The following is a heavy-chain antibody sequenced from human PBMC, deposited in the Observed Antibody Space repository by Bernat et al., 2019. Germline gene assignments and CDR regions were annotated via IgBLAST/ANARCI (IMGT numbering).Heavy chain of an antibody. Sequence: QVQLVQSGAEVKKPGSSVKVSCKASGGTFSSYAISWVRQAPGQGLEGMGGIIPIFGTANYAQKFQGRVTITADESTSTAYMELSSLRSEDTAVYYCARGSFIRDYYDSSGRSDAFDIWGQGTMVTVSS. J-gene: IGHJ3*02. CDR3: ARGSFIRDYYDSSGRSDAFDI. CDR2: IIPIFGTA. D-gene: IGHD3-22*01. V-gene: IGHV1-69*01. CDR1: GGTFSSYA.